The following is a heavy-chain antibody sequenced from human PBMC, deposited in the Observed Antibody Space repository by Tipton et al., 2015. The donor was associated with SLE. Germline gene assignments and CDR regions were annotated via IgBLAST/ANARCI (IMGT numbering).Heavy chain of an antibody. Sequence: TLSLTCTVSGGSISSHYWGWIRQPPGKGLEWIGSIYYSGSTYHNPSLKSRVTISVDTSKNQFSLKLTSVTAADTAVYYCARGDDSGSDAFDIWGQGTMVTVSS. D-gene: IGHD3-22*01. CDR3: ARGDDSGSDAFDI. CDR1: GGSISSHY. V-gene: IGHV4-39*07. CDR2: IYYSGST. J-gene: IGHJ3*02.